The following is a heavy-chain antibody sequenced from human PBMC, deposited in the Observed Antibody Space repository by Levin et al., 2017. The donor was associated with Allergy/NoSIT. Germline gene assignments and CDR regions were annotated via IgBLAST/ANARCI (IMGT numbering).Heavy chain of an antibody. Sequence: GGSLRLSCAASGFTFSSYGMHWVRQAPGKGLEWVAVISYDGSNKYYADSVKGRFTISRDNSKNTLYLQMNSLRAEDTAVYYCAKGTIRTVRGVISRAAYYFDYWGQGTLVTVSS. CDR2: ISYDGSNK. J-gene: IGHJ4*02. CDR1: GFTFSSYG. D-gene: IGHD3-10*01. V-gene: IGHV3-30*18. CDR3: AKGTIRTVRGVISRAAYYFDY.